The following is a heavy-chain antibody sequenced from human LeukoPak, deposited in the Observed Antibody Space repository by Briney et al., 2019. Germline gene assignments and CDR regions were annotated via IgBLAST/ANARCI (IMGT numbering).Heavy chain of an antibody. D-gene: IGHD6-13*01. CDR3: ARDGAAAGTDY. CDR2: ISSSSTYI. Sequence: NPGGSLRLSCAASGFTFSSYSMNWVRQAPGKGLEWVSSISSSSTYIYYPDSVKGRFTISRDNAKSSLYLQMNSLRAEDTAVYYCARDGAAAGTDYWGQGTLVT. CDR1: GFTFSSYS. V-gene: IGHV3-21*01. J-gene: IGHJ4*02.